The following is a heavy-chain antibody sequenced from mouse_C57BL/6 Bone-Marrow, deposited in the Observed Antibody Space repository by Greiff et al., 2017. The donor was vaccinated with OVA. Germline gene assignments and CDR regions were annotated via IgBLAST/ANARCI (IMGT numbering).Heavy chain of an antibody. D-gene: IGHD1-1*01. CDR2: IDPETGGT. V-gene: IGHV1-15*01. CDR1: GYTFTDYE. Sequence: VQLQQSGAELVRPGASVTLSCKASGYTFTDYEMHWVKQTPVHGLEWIGAIDPETGGTAYNQKFKGKAILTADKSSSTAYMELRSLTSEDSAVYYCTRYDTTVVPYAMDYWGQGTSVTVSS. CDR3: TRYDTTVVPYAMDY. J-gene: IGHJ4*01.